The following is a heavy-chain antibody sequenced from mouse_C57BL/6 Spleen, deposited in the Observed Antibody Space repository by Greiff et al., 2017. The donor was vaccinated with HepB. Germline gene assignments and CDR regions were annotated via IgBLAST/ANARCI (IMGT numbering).Heavy chain of an antibody. CDR3: ARDYYGSRGAMDY. Sequence: EVQLQESGGGLVKPGGSLKLSCAASGFTFSDYGMHWVRQAPEKGLEWVAYISSGSSTIYYADTVKGRFTISRDNAKNTLFLQMTSLRSEDTAMYYCARDYYGSRGAMDYWGQGTSVTVSS. J-gene: IGHJ4*01. CDR2: ISSGSSTI. V-gene: IGHV5-17*01. CDR1: GFTFSDYG. D-gene: IGHD1-1*01.